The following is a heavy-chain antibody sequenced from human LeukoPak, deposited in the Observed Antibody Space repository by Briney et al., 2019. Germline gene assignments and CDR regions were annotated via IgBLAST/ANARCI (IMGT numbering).Heavy chain of an antibody. Sequence: PGGSLRLSCAASGFTFSSYAMSWVRQAPGKGLEWVSAISGSGGSTYYADSVKGRFTISRDNAKNSLYLQMNSLRAEDTAVYYCARRSGSYKLDYWGQGTLVTVSS. CDR2: ISGSGGST. V-gene: IGHV3-23*01. CDR3: ARRSGSYKLDY. D-gene: IGHD3-10*01. CDR1: GFTFSSYA. J-gene: IGHJ4*02.